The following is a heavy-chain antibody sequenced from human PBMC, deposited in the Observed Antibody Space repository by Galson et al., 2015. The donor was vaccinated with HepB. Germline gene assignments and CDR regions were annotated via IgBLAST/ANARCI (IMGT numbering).Heavy chain of an antibody. CDR1: GFTFSSYS. CDR2: ISSSSSYI. Sequence: SLRLSCAASGFTFSSYSMNWVRQAPGKGLEWVSSISSSSSYIYYADSVKGRFTISRDNAKNSLYLQMNSLRAEDTAVYYCARLWFGELHYGMDVWGQGTTVTVSS. D-gene: IGHD3-10*01. CDR3: ARLWFGELHYGMDV. J-gene: IGHJ6*02. V-gene: IGHV3-21*01.